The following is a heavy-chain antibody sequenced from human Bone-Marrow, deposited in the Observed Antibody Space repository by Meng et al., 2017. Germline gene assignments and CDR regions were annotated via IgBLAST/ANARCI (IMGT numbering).Heavy chain of an antibody. CDR2: IIPIFGTA. Sequence: SVKVSCKASGGTFSSYAISWVRQAPGQGLEWMGGIIPIFGTANYAQKFQGRVTITADKSTSTAYMELSSLRSEDTAVYYCARDIGLFGVVIIGYYGMDVWGQGTTVT. D-gene: IGHD3-3*01. CDR3: ARDIGLFGVVIIGYYGMDV. CDR1: GGTFSSYA. J-gene: IGHJ6*01. V-gene: IGHV1-69*06.